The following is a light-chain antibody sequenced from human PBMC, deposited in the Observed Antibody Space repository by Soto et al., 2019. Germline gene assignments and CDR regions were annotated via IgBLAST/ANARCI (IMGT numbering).Light chain of an antibody. V-gene: IGKV3-20*01. CDR3: QQYGSSPPYS. J-gene: IGKJ2*03. Sequence: EVVLTQSPGTLSLSPGDRVTLSCRASQSVSTTYLAWYQQKPGQAPRLLIDRASRRATGIPDRFRGSGSGTDFTLTITRLEPEDFAFYYCQQYGSSPPYSFGQGTRLEIK. CDR1: QSVSTTY. CDR2: RAS.